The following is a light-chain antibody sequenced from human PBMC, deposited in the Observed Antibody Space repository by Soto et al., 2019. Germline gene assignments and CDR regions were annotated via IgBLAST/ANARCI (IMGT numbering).Light chain of an antibody. J-gene: IGKJ5*01. V-gene: IGKV3-15*01. CDR2: DKS. CDR3: QQYNNWPPST. CDR1: QSISSW. Sequence: MTQTPSSLSASVGDRVTIACRASQSISSWLAWYQQKPGQAPRLLVYDKSSRAPGVPARFSGSGTGTDFTLTINSLQSEDFGVYYCQQYNNWPPSTFGQGTRLEIK.